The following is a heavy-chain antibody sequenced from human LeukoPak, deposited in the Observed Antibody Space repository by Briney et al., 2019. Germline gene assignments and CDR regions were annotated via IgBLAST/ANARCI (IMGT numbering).Heavy chain of an antibody. CDR1: GYTFTGYY. CDR3: ARTDYYDSSGYRN. V-gene: IGHV1-2*02. CDR2: INPNSGGT. J-gene: IGHJ4*02. D-gene: IGHD3-22*01. Sequence: ASVKLSCKASGYTFTGYYMHWVRQAPGQGLEWMGWINPNSGGTNYAQKFQGRVTMTRDTSISTAYMELSRLRSDDTAVYYCARTDYYDSSGYRNWGQGTLVTVSS.